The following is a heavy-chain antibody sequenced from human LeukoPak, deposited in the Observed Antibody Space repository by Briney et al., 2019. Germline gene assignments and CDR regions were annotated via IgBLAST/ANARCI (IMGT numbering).Heavy chain of an antibody. V-gene: IGHV3-23*01. CDR2: ISGSGGST. D-gene: IGHD3-10*01. J-gene: IGHJ4*02. CDR3: AKELWFGELLSGVFDY. CDR1: GFTFSTYA. Sequence: GRSLRLSCAASGFTFSTYAMSWVRQAPGKGLEWVSAISGSGGSTYYADSVKGRFTISRDNSKNTLYLQMNSLRAEDTAVYYCAKELWFGELLSGVFDYWGQGTLVTVSS.